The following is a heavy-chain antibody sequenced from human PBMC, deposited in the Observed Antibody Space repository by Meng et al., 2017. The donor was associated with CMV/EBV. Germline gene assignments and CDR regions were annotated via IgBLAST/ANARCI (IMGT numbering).Heavy chain of an antibody. CDR3: ARIDYSSSYFAFDI. Sequence: ASVKVSSKASGYTFTGYYMHWVRQAPGQGLEWMGWINPNSGGTNYAQKFQGRVTMTRDTSISTAYMELSRLRSDDTAVYYCARIDYSSSYFAFDIWGQGTMVTVSS. V-gene: IGHV1-2*02. J-gene: IGHJ3*02. CDR2: INPNSGGT. D-gene: IGHD6-6*01. CDR1: GYTFTGYY.